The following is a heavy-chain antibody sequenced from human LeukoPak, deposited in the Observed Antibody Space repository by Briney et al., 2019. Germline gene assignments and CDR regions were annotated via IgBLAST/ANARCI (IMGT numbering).Heavy chain of an antibody. D-gene: IGHD3-3*01. J-gene: IGHJ4*02. CDR2: ISSSGSHI. V-gene: IGHV3-21*04. CDR1: GFPFYSYS. Sequence: GGSLRLSCVVSGFPFYSYSMNWVRQAPGRGPEWVASISSSGSHIWYEDSVKGRFTISRDNAKNTLYLQMNSLRVEDTAVYYCARSYYDFWSGYYQILFDYWGQGTLVTVSS. CDR3: ARSYYDFWSGYYQILFDY.